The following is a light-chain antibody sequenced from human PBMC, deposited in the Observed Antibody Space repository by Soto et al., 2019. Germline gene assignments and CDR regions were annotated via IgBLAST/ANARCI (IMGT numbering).Light chain of an antibody. V-gene: IGKV1-5*01. CDR3: QQYNSYSSRT. J-gene: IGKJ1*01. CDR2: DAS. CDR1: QSISSW. Sequence: DIQMTQSPSTLSASVGDRVTITCRASQSISSWLALYQQKPGKAPKLLSYDASSLESGVPSRISGSGSGTEFTLTISSLQPDDFATYYCQQYNSYSSRTFGQGTKVEIK.